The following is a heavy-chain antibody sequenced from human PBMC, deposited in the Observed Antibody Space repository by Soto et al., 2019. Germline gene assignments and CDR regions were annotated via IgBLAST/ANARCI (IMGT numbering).Heavy chain of an antibody. V-gene: IGHV3-64D*08. Sequence: GGSLRLSCSASGFTFSSYAMYWVRQAPGKGLEYVSAISSNGGSTYYADSVKGRFTISRDNSKNTLYLQMSSLRAEDTAVYYCVKDLVVYYYDSSGYYPFDYWGQGTLVTVSS. CDR2: ISSNGGST. CDR3: VKDLVVYYYDSSGYYPFDY. CDR1: GFTFSSYA. D-gene: IGHD3-22*01. J-gene: IGHJ4*02.